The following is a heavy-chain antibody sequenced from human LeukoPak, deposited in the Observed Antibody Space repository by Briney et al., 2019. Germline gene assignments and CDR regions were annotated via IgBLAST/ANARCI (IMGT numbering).Heavy chain of an antibody. CDR2: INPNSGGT. V-gene: IGHV1-2*02. J-gene: IGHJ5*02. CDR1: GYTFTGYY. Sequence: ASVKVSCKASGYTFTGYYMHWVRQAPGQGLEWMGWINPNSGGTNYAQKFQGRVTMTRDTSISTAYMELSRLRSDDTAVYYCARGRSFADSVRLLEWDNWFDPWGQGTLVTVSS. D-gene: IGHD3-3*01. CDR3: ARGRSFADSVRLLEWDNWFDP.